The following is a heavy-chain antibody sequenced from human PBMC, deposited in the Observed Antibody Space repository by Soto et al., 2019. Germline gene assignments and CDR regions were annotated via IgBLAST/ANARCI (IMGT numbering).Heavy chain of an antibody. CDR2: IIPIFGTA. CDR3: ARMEGGAVAGTVQTVDGGMDV. CDR1: GGTFSSYA. J-gene: IGHJ6*02. V-gene: IGHV1-69*13. D-gene: IGHD6-19*01. Sequence: SVKVSCKASGGTFSSYAISWVRQAPGQGLEWMGGIIPIFGTANYAQKFQGRVTITADESTSTAYMELSSLRSEDTAVYYCARMEGGAVAGTVQTVDGGMDVWGQGTTVTV.